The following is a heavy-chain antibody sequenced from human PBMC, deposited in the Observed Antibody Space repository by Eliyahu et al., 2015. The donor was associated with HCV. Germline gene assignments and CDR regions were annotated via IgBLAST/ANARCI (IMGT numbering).Heavy chain of an antibody. Sequence: QVQLVESGGGVVQSGRSLRLSCAASGFTFSSYGIHWVRQAPGKGLEWVGVISYDGGNKYYADSVKGRFTISRDNSKNTLYLQMNSVRAEDTAVYYCVSLVGGTVTNDAFDIWGQGTMVTVSS. CDR2: ISYDGGNK. V-gene: IGHV3-30*03. D-gene: IGHD4-17*01. CDR1: GFTFSSYG. J-gene: IGHJ3*02. CDR3: VSLVGGTVTNDAFDI.